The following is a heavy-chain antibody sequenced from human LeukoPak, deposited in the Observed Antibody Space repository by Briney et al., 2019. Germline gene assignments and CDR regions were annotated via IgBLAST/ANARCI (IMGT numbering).Heavy chain of an antibody. J-gene: IGHJ4*02. Sequence: GASVKVSCKTSGYTFAAYGINWVRQAPGQGLEWMGRITTYNGKTNYGLKFQGRVTRTADTSANTVFMELRSLRSDDTAVYFCARDLRGNVHFDYWGQGALVTVSS. CDR2: ITTYNGKT. CDR3: ARDLRGNVHFDY. D-gene: IGHD3-10*01. CDR1: GYTFAAYG. V-gene: IGHV1-18*01.